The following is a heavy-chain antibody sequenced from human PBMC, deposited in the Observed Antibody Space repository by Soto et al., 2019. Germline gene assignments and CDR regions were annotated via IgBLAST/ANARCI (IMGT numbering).Heavy chain of an antibody. CDR2: IDPSDSYT. CDR3: AGGGVRGVITRTRDYYGMDV. CDR1: GYSFTSYL. D-gene: IGHD3-10*01. J-gene: IGHJ6*02. Sequence: GESLKISCKGSGYSFTSYLINWVRQMPGKGLEWMGRIDPSDSYTNYSPSFQGHVTISADKSISTAYLQWSSLKASDTAMYYCAGGGVRGVITRTRDYYGMDVWGQGTTVTVSS. V-gene: IGHV5-10-1*01.